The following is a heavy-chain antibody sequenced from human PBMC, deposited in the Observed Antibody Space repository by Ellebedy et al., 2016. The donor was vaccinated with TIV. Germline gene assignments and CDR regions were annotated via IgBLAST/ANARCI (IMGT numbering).Heavy chain of an antibody. CDR1: GFTFSGSA. V-gene: IGHV3-73*01. D-gene: IGHD4-11*01. J-gene: IGHJ3*02. CDR3: TRLPFYSTSAFDI. Sequence: GESLKISCAASGFTFSGSAIHWVRQASGKGLEWVGRVRSRTNNYATAVAASVKGRFTISRDESMNTAYLQMNSLKTEDTAVYFCTRLPFYSTSAFDIWGQGALVTASS. CDR2: VRSRTNNYAT.